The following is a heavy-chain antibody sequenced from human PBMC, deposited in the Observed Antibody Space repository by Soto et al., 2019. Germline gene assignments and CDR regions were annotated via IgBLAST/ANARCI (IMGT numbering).Heavy chain of an antibody. CDR2: IYPGDSDT. Sequence: PGESLKISCKGSGYSFTSYWIGWVRQMPGKGLEWMGIIYPGDSDTRYSPSFQGQVTISADKSISTAYLQWSSLKASDTAMYYCARQVGNYEASGWSYYYYYGMHVWGQGTTVTVSS. V-gene: IGHV5-51*01. D-gene: IGHD4-4*01. CDR3: ARQVGNYEASGWSYYYYYGMHV. CDR1: GYSFTSYW. J-gene: IGHJ6*02.